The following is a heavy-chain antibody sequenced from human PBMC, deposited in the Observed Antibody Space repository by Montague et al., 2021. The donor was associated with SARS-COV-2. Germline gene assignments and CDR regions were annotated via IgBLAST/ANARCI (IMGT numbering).Heavy chain of an antibody. CDR1: GFASSNYD. Sequence: LRLSCAASGFASSNYDMNWVRQAPGKGPEWISYISTSAYTTSYAGSVKGRFTISRDNGKNSLYLQMNSLRVEDTAVHYCTRDYRSIVGDGLDIWGQGTKVTVSS. CDR3: TRDYRSIVGDGLDI. D-gene: IGHD3-16*02. CDR2: ISTSAYTT. V-gene: IGHV3-48*03. J-gene: IGHJ3*02.